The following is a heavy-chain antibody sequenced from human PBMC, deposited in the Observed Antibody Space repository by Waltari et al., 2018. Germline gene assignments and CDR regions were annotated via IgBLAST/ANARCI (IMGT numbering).Heavy chain of an antibody. CDR2: IYYSGST. CDR1: GCPIRSSSYS. V-gene: IGHV4-39*01. J-gene: IGHJ6*02. D-gene: IGHD3-3*01. CDR3: ARHLSGRGVTIFGVVRYGMDV. Sequence: QLQLQESGPGLVKPSETLSLTCTVSGCPIRSSSYSWGWIRQPHGKGLEWIGCIYYSGSTYYNPSLKSRVTISVDTSKNQFSLKLSSVTAADTAVYYCARHLSGRGVTIFGVVRYGMDVWGQGTTVTVSS.